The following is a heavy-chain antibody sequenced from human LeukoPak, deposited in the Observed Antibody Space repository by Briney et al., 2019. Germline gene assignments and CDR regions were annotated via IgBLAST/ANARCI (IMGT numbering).Heavy chain of an antibody. CDR3: ARDRYFQY. D-gene: IGHD1-14*01. Sequence: PGGSLRLSCVASGFTFSSFWMSWVRQAPGKGLEWVAKIKHDGSEEHYVDSVEGRFSISRDNAKNSLYLQMNSLRAEDTAVYYCARDRYFQYWGRGPLVIVPS. CDR1: GFTFSSFW. J-gene: IGHJ1*01. CDR2: IKHDGSEE. V-gene: IGHV3-7*01.